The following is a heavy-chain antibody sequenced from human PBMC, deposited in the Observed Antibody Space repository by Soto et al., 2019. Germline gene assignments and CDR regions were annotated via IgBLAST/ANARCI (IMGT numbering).Heavy chain of an antibody. Sequence: PGGSLRLSCAASGFTFSTCWMSWVRQAPGKGLEWVAIINEDGGHQDYMDSVKGRFTISRDNSKNSLYLQMNSVTVDDTGIYYCVRDWDGSGWSLDYWGPGTLVTVSS. CDR1: GFTFSTCW. CDR3: VRDWDGSGWSLDY. V-gene: IGHV3-7*01. CDR2: INEDGGHQ. J-gene: IGHJ4*02. D-gene: IGHD6-19*01.